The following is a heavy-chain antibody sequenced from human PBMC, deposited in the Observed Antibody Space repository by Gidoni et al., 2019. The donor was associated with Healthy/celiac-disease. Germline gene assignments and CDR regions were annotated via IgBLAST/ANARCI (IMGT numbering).Heavy chain of an antibody. V-gene: IGHV3-15*01. CDR2: IKSKTDGGTT. D-gene: IGHD4-17*01. Sequence: EVQLVESGGGLVKPGGSRRLSCAASGFTFSNAWMSWVRQAPGKGLEWVGRIKSKTDGGTTDYAAPVKGRFTISRDDSKNTLYLQMNSLKTEDTAVYYCGHDYGDYVRYWGQGTLVTVSS. J-gene: IGHJ4*02. CDR1: GFTFSNAW. CDR3: GHDYGDYVRY.